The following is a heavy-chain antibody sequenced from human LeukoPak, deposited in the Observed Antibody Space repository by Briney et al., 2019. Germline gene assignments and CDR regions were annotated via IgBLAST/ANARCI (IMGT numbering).Heavy chain of an antibody. Sequence: GASVKVSCKATGYTFTSCDINWGRQATGQGLEWVGWMYPNSGNTGYAQKYQGRVTMTRNTSISTAYMELSSLRSEDTAVYYCARGVRIVVVAANKRDVTYYFDYWGQGTLVTVSS. J-gene: IGHJ4*02. V-gene: IGHV1-8*01. CDR2: MYPNSGNT. D-gene: IGHD2-15*01. CDR1: GYTFTSCD. CDR3: ARGVRIVVVAANKRDVTYYFDY.